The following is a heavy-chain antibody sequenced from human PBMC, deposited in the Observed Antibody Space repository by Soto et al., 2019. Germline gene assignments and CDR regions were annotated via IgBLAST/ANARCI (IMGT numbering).Heavy chain of an antibody. CDR3: TRGVSGHYPNTLDY. V-gene: IGHV3-66*01. J-gene: IGHJ4*02. CDR1: GFTVSDNY. D-gene: IGHD4-17*01. Sequence: EVQLVDSGGDLVQPGGSLRLSCAVSGFTVSDNYMTWVRQAPGKGLEWVSVIYSGGDTYYADSVKARFTISRDNSKNTVYLQMNSLRVEDTAIYYCTRGVSGHYPNTLDYWGQGTLVTVSS. CDR2: IYSGGDT.